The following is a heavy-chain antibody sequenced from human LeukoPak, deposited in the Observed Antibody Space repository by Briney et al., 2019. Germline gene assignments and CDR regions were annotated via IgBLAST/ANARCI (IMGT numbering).Heavy chain of an antibody. J-gene: IGHJ6*03. CDR2: IYPGDSDT. Sequence: GESLKISCKGSGYSFTSYWIGWVRQMPGKGLDWMGIIYPGDSDTRYSPSFQGQVTISADKSISTAYLQWSSLKASDTAMYYCARTLSGGSWGEDYYYMDVWGKGTTVTVSS. CDR1: GYSFTSYW. V-gene: IGHV5-51*01. D-gene: IGHD2-15*01. CDR3: ARTLSGGSWGEDYYYMDV.